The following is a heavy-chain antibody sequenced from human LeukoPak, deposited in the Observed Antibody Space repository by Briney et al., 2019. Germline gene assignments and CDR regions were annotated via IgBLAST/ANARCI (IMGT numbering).Heavy chain of an antibody. D-gene: IGHD4-17*01. CDR1: GFTFCDYA. CDR2: ASHDEVGK. J-gene: IGHJ4*02. Sequence: GRSLRLSCVGSGFTFCDYAIHWVRQAPGKGLEWVAVASHDEVGKQFADSVKGRFTLSRDNSRDSVHLQMNRLRDEDTGVYYCAKDRGYGEHEPFESWGQGSLVAVSS. V-gene: IGHV3-30*18. CDR3: AKDRGYGEHEPFES.